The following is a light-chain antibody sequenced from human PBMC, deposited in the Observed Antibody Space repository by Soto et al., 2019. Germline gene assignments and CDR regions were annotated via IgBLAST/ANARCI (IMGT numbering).Light chain of an antibody. CDR2: ENN. Sequence: QSVLTQPPSVSAAPGQTVTISCSGSSSNIGNNYVSWYQQLPGTAPKLLIYENNKRPSGIPDRFSGSKSGTSATLGITGLQTGDEADYYCGTWDSSLSAGVFGGGTKL. CDR3: GTWDSSLSAGV. CDR1: SSNIGNNY. V-gene: IGLV1-51*02. J-gene: IGLJ3*02.